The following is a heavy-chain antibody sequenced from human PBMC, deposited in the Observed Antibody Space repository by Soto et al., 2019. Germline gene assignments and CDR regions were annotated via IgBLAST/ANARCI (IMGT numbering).Heavy chain of an antibody. CDR2: ISYDGSNK. V-gene: IGHV3-30*18. Sequence: QVQLVESGGGVVQPGRSLRLSCAASGFTFSSYGMHWVRQAPGKGLEWVAVISYDGSNKYYADSVKGRFTISRDNXKNTLYLRMHSLRAEDPAVYYCAKFAVAGTGGADYWGQGTLVTVSS. D-gene: IGHD6-19*01. J-gene: IGHJ4*02. CDR3: AKFAVAGTGGADY. CDR1: GFTFSSYG.